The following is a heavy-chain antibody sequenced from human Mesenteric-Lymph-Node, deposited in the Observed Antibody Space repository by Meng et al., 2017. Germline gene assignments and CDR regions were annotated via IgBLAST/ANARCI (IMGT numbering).Heavy chain of an antibody. Sequence: GESLKISCTASGFTFGDYAMSWVRQAPGKGLEWVGFIRSKAYGGTTEYAASVKGRFTISRDDSKSIAYLPMNSLKTEDTAVYYCTPIDGTTTVATGSKDWGQGTLVTVSS. CDR2: IRSKAYGGTT. V-gene: IGHV3-49*04. CDR3: TPIDGTTTVATGSKD. CDR1: GFTFGDYA. J-gene: IGHJ4*02. D-gene: IGHD4-23*01.